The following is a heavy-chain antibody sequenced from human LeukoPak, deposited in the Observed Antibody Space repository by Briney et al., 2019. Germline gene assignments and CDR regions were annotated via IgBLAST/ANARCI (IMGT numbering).Heavy chain of an antibody. D-gene: IGHD1-26*01. CDR2: GDHSGGT. V-gene: IGHV4-39*07. CDR3: AKNGQSGFSFDP. J-gene: IGHJ5*02. CDR1: GGSISSDDDY. Sequence: SETLSLTCTVSGGSISSDDDYWAWIRQPPGKGLEWVGEGDHSGGTKYTPSLKSRVTISADSSRNQFSLKLTSVTAADTAIYYCAKNGQSGFSFDPWGQGTLVTVSS.